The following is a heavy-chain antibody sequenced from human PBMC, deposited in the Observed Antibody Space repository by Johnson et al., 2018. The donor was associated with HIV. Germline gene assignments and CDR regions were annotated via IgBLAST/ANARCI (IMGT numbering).Heavy chain of an antibody. CDR1: GFTFSDYY. CDR3: ARAPEVRGVDAFDV. CDR2: ITSTGITV. Sequence: QVQLVESGGGLVKPGGSLRLSCAASGFTFSDYYMSWIRQAPGKGLEWVSYITSTGITVYYTDSVKGRFTISRDNAKTSLSLQMNSLRAEDTAVYYCARAPEVRGVDAFDVWGQGTVVTVSS. V-gene: IGHV3-11*04. D-gene: IGHD3-10*01. J-gene: IGHJ3*01.